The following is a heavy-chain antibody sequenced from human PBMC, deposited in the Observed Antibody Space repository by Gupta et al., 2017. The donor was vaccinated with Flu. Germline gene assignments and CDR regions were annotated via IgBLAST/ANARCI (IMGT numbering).Heavy chain of an antibody. CDR3: ARGHWDN. J-gene: IGHJ4*02. V-gene: IGHV3-48*03. CDR1: GFTFSSYD. Sequence: EVQLLESGGGLVQPGGSLRLSCAASGFTFSSYDMSWVRQAPGRGLEWVSFISSSASTYYGDPVRGRFTISRDNAKNSLYLQMSGLRDEDTAVYDCARGHWDNWGQGTLVTVSS. CDR2: ISSSAST.